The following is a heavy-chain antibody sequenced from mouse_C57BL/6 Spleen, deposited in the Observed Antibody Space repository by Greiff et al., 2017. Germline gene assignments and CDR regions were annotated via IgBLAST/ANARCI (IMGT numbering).Heavy chain of an antibody. CDR2: ISYDGSN. CDR3: ARGGNYFDY. J-gene: IGHJ2*01. V-gene: IGHV3-6*01. CDR1: GYSITSGYY. Sequence: EVQLKESGPGLVKPSQSLSLTCSVTGYSITSGYYWNWIRQFPGKKLEWMGYISYDGSNNYNPSLKNRISITRDTAKNQFFLKLNSVTTEDTATYYCARGGNYFDYWGQGTTLTVSS.